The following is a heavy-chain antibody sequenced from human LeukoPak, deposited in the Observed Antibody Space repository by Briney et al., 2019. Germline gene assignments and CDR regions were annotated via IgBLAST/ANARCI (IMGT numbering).Heavy chain of an antibody. CDR1: GFTFSSYS. CDR2: ISSSSSTI. CDR3: ARVPTTVTTPRAEYFQH. V-gene: IGHV3-48*04. Sequence: PGGSLRLSCAASGFTFSSYSMNWVRQAPGKGLEWVSYISSSSSTIYYADSVKGRFTISRDNAKNSLYLQMNSLRAEDTAVYYCARVPTTVTTPRAEYFQHWGQGTLVTVSS. D-gene: IGHD4-17*01. J-gene: IGHJ1*01.